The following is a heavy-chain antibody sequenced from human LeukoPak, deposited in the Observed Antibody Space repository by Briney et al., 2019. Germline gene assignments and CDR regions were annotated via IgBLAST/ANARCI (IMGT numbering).Heavy chain of an antibody. Sequence: PSETLSLTCAVYGGSFSGYYWSWIRQPPGKGLEWIGEINHSGSTNYNPSLKSRVTISVDTSKNQFSLKLSSVTAADTAVYYCARDGIVGAFDYWGQGTLVTISS. D-gene: IGHD1-26*01. CDR2: INHSGST. CDR3: ARDGIVGAFDY. CDR1: GGSFSGYY. J-gene: IGHJ4*02. V-gene: IGHV4-34*01.